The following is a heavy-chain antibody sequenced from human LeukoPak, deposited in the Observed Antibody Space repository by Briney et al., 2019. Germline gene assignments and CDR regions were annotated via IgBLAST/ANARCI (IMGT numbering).Heavy chain of an antibody. CDR2: INHSGST. D-gene: IGHD3-10*01. J-gene: IGHJ6*03. CDR1: GGSFSGYY. V-gene: IGHV4-34*01. Sequence: PSETLSLTCAVYGGSFSGYYWSWIRQPPGKGLEWIGEINHSGSTNYNPSLKSRVTMSVDTSKNQFSLHLSSLTAADTAVYYCARNARGVIVYYNYYYMDVWGEGTTVSVSS. CDR3: ARNARGVIVYYNYYYMDV.